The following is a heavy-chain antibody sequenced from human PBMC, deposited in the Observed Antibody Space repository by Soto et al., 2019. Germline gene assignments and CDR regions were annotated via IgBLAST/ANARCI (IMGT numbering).Heavy chain of an antibody. D-gene: IGHD2-8*02. J-gene: IGHJ4*02. V-gene: IGHV4-4*02. CDR2: IYHSGST. CDR3: ARDKITGLFDY. CDR1: GGSIRSSDW. Sequence: SETMSLTCAVCGGSIRSSDWWGWVRQHPGKGLEWIGEIYHSGSTSYNPSLKSRVSISVDKSKNQFSLNLSSVTAADTAVYYCARDKITGLFDYWGQGTLVTV.